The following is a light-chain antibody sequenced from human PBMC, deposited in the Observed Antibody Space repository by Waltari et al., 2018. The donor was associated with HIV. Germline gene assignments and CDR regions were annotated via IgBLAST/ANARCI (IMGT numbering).Light chain of an antibody. CDR3: SSYTTSSTWV. CDR1: SSDIGGYKY. J-gene: IGLJ3*02. CDR2: EVS. Sequence: HSALTQPASVSGSPGQSITISCTGTSSDIGGYKYVSCYQQHPGKAPKLMISEVSNRPSGVSTRFSGSKSGTTASLTITGLQAEDEADYYCSSYTTSSTWVFGGGTKLTVL. V-gene: IGLV2-14*01.